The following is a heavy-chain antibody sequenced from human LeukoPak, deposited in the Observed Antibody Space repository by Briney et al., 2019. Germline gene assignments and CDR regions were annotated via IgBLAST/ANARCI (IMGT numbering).Heavy chain of an antibody. CDR3: ARIWSSYDSGGYYLSY. D-gene: IGHD3-22*01. CDR1: GFAFSSYS. V-gene: IGHV3-21*01. Sequence: PGGSLRLSCTASGFAFSSYSMHWVRQAPGKGLEWVSSISPSSRYIYYTDSVKGRFTISRDNAKDSLYPEMDSLRVEDTAMYYCARIWSSYDSGGYYLSYWGQGTLVTVSS. CDR2: ISPSSRYI. J-gene: IGHJ4*02.